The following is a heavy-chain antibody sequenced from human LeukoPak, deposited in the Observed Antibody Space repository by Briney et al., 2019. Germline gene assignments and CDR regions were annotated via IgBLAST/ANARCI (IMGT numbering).Heavy chain of an antibody. J-gene: IGHJ5*02. CDR3: TRERSTAGINWFDP. Sequence: SETLSPTPALYRESFSAYSWNSIPQSPGKRLESKGEINHCESTNYNTSLKSRVIISVDTSKNQTSKSQFSLKLNSVTAADTAVYYCTRERSTAGINWFDPWGQGTVVTVSS. CDR2: INHCEST. D-gene: IGHD2-2*01. CDR1: RESFSAYS. V-gene: IGHV4-34*01.